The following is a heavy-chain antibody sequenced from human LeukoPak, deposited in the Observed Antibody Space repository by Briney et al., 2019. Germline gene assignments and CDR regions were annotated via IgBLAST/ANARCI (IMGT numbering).Heavy chain of an antibody. CDR1: GYTFTSYY. V-gene: IGHV1-46*01. Sequence: ASVKVSCKASGYTFTSYYMHWVRQAPGQGLEWMGIINPSGGSTSYAQKFQGRVTMTRNTSISTAYMELSSLRSEDTAVYYCARGLMGYYDFWSGPHDWGQGTLVTVSS. D-gene: IGHD3-3*01. J-gene: IGHJ4*02. CDR2: INPSGGST. CDR3: ARGLMGYYDFWSGPHD.